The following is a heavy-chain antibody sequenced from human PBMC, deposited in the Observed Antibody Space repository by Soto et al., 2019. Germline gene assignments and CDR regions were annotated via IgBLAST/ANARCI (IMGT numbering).Heavy chain of an antibody. CDR2: INPSGGST. CDR3: ASSYSSSWALGY. Sequence: GASLKVSCKASGYTFTSYYMHWVRQAPGQGLEWMGIINPSGGSTSYAQKFQGRVTMTRDTSTSTVYMELSSLRSEDTAVYYCASSYSSSWALGYWGQGTLVTVSS. D-gene: IGHD6-13*01. CDR1: GYTFTSYY. V-gene: IGHV1-46*03. J-gene: IGHJ4*02.